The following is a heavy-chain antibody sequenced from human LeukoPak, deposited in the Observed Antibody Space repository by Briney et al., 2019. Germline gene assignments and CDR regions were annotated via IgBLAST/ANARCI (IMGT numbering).Heavy chain of an antibody. CDR2: INHDGTAT. CDR3: ATVSEY. J-gene: IGHJ4*02. CDR1: GFTFNYFW. V-gene: IGHV3-74*01. Sequence: GGSLRLSCAASGFTFNYFWIHWVRQVPGKGPVWVSGINHDGTATYYADSVKGRFTISRDNAKNTVYLQMNGLRAEDTSVYFCATVSEYWGQGTLVTVSS.